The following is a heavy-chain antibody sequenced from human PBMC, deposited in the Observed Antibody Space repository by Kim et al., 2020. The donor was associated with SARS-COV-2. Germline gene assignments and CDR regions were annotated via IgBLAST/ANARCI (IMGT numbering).Heavy chain of an antibody. Sequence: GGSLRLSCAASGFTFSNAWMSWVRQAPGKGLEWVGRIKSKTDGGTTDYAAPVKGRFTISRDDSKNTLYLQMNSLKTEDTAVYYCTTIEVLDSSGWYGRGYYYYGMDVWGQGTTVTVSS. D-gene: IGHD6-19*01. J-gene: IGHJ6*02. CDR1: GFTFSNAW. CDR2: IKSKTDGGTT. CDR3: TTIEVLDSSGWYGRGYYYYGMDV. V-gene: IGHV3-15*01.